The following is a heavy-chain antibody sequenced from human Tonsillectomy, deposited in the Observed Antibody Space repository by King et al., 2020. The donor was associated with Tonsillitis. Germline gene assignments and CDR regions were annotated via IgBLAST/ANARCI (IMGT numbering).Heavy chain of an antibody. V-gene: IGHV4-39*01. D-gene: IGHD3-10*01. CDR3: ARHVGVVLAWFGELKGDAFDI. CDR1: GGSISSNSYN. J-gene: IGHJ3*02. CDR2: ISQSGST. Sequence: RQLQESGPGLVKPSETLSLSCTVSGGSISSNSYNWGWIRQPPGKGLEWIGSISQSGSTFYNPSLKSRVTMSVDTSKKEFSLKLTSVSAADTAVYYCARHVGVVLAWFGELKGDAFDIWGQGTMVTVSS.